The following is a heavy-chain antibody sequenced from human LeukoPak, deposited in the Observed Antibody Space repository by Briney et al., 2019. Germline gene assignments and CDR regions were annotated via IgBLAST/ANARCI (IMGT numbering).Heavy chain of an antibody. CDR3: ARGAAAGSRSHFDY. V-gene: IGHV4-59*12. D-gene: IGHD6-13*01. CDR1: GGSISSYY. Sequence: SETLSLTCTVSGGSISSYYWSWIRQPPGKGLEWIGYIYYSGSTNYNPSLKSRVTMSVDTSKNQFSLKLSSVTAADTAVYYCARGAAAGSRSHFDYWGQGTLVTVSS. J-gene: IGHJ4*02. CDR2: IYYSGST.